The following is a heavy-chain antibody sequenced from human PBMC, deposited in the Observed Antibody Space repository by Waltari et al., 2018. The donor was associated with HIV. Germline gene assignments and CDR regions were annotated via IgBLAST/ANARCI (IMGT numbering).Heavy chain of an antibody. Sequence: QLQLQESGPGLVKPSETLSLTCTVSGGSISSSSYYWGWIRQPPGKGLEWIGSIYYSGRTYYNPSLKSRVTRSVDTSKNQFSLKLSSVTAADTAVYYCARAVQGYCSGGSCENYFDYWGQGTLVTVSS. CDR1: GGSISSSSYY. CDR2: IYYSGRT. D-gene: IGHD2-15*01. CDR3: ARAVQGYCSGGSCENYFDY. V-gene: IGHV4-39*01. J-gene: IGHJ4*02.